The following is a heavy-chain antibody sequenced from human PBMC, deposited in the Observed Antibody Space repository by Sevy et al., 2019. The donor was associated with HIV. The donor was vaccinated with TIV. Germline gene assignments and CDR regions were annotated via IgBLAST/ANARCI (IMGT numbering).Heavy chain of an antibody. J-gene: IGHJ4*02. D-gene: IGHD5-12*01. CDR3: SIEDGYNYFDY. CDR2: IKSETDGGTT. V-gene: IGHV3-15*07. CDR1: GFTLNKAW. Sequence: GGSLRLSCAASGFTLNKAWMNWVHQAPGKGLEWVGRIKSETDGGTTDYAEPVKGRFSISRDDSKNTLYLQMNSLKIEDTAVYYCSIEDGYNYFDYWGQGALVTVSS.